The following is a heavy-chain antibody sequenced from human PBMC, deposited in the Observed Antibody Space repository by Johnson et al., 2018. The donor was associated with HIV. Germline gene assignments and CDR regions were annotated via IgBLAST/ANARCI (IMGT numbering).Heavy chain of an antibody. D-gene: IGHD6-6*01. J-gene: IGHJ3*02. CDR3: ASLSSSGAFDI. Sequence: QVQLVESGGGVVQPGGSLRLSCATSGFTFSSYGMHWVRQAPGKGLEWVAVISYDGSNIYYADSVKGRFRISRDNSKNTLYLQMNSLRAEDTAVYYCASLSSSGAFDIWGQGTMVTVSS. V-gene: IGHV3-33*05. CDR2: ISYDGSNI. CDR1: GFTFSSYG.